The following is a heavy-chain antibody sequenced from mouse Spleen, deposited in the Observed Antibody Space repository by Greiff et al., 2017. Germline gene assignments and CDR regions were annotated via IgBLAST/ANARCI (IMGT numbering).Heavy chain of an antibody. CDR2: IDPENGDT. CDR3: NALGYYGSSYAWFAY. J-gene: IGHJ3*01. CDR1: GFNIKDYY. Sequence: VQLKESGAELVRSGASVKLSCTASGFNIKDYYMHWVKQRPEQGLEWIGWIDPENGDTEYAPKFQGKATMTADTSSNTAYLQLSSLTSEDTAVYYCNALGYYGSSYAWFAYWGQGTLVTVSA. V-gene: IGHV14-4*02. D-gene: IGHD1-1*01.